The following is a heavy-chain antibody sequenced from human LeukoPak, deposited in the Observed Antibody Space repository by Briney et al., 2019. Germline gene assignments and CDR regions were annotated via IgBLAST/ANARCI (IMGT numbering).Heavy chain of an antibody. CDR1: GFTFSSYA. V-gene: IGHV3-23*01. CDR3: AKDFSPVWFGSAGYFDY. D-gene: IGHD3-10*01. J-gene: IGHJ4*02. Sequence: GGSLRLSCAASGFTFSSYAMSWVRQAPEKGLEWVSAISGSGGSTYYADSVKGRFTISRDNSKNTLYLQMNSLRAEDTAVYYCAKDFSPVWFGSAGYFDYWGQGTLVTVSS. CDR2: ISGSGGST.